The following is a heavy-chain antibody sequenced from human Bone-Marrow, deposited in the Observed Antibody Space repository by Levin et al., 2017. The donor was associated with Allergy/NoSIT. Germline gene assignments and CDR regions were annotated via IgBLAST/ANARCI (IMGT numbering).Heavy chain of an antibody. D-gene: IGHD5-24*01. CDR1: GGSISSYY. Sequence: SQTLSLTCTVSGGSISSYYWSWIRQPPGKGLEWIGYIYYSGSTNYNPSLKSRVTISVDTSKNQFSLKLSSVTAADTAVYYCARDRMATIWGYWGQGTLVTVSS. CDR3: ARDRMATIWGY. CDR2: IYYSGST. J-gene: IGHJ4*02. V-gene: IGHV4-59*01.